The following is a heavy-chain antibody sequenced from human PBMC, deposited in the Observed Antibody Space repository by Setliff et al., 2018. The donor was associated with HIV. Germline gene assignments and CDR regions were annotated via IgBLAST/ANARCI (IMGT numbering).Heavy chain of an antibody. CDR2: IYHTGST. V-gene: IGHV4-4*02. CDR1: GGSISSFNW. Sequence: PSETLSLTCDVSGGSISSFNWWSWVRQSPGKGLEWIGEIYHTGSTNYSPSLKSRVTISVDKSKNQFSLRLNSVTAADTAVYYCARGRTQWPNYNYFDPWGLGTLVTVSS. CDR3: ARGRTQWPNYNYFDP. D-gene: IGHD6-19*01. J-gene: IGHJ5*02.